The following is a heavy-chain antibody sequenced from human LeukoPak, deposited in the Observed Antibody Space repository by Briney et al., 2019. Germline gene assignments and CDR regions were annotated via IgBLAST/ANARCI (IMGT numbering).Heavy chain of an antibody. CDR1: GGTFSSYA. CDR3: ARGPVVPAANLWFDP. J-gene: IGHJ5*02. CDR2: IIPIFGTA. Sequence: SVKVSCKASGGTFSSYAISWVRQAPGQGLEWMGGIIPIFGTANYAQKFQGRVTITADESMSTAYMELSSLRSEDTAVYYCARGPVVPAANLWFDPWGQGTLVTVSS. V-gene: IGHV1-69*13. D-gene: IGHD2-2*01.